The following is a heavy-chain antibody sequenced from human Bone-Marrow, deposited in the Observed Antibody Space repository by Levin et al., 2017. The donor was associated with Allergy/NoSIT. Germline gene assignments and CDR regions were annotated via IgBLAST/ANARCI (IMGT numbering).Heavy chain of an antibody. Sequence: SQTLSLTCAVSGFSISNAFYWGWIRQPPGKGLEWIGSIYHSGTTSSTPSLKSRVPISRDTSKNQFSLKLNSVTAADTARSYCVTGHNSGWYKEWFDSWGQGTLVTVSS. CDR2: IYHSGTT. V-gene: IGHV4-38-2*01. J-gene: IGHJ5*01. D-gene: IGHD6-13*01. CDR3: VTGHNSGWYKEWFDS. CDR1: GFSISNAFY.